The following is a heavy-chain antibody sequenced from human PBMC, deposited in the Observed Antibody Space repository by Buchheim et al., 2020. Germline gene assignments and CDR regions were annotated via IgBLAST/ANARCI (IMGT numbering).Heavy chain of an antibody. CDR1: GGSISSGGYY. V-gene: IGHV4-31*03. Sequence: QVQLQESGPGLVKPSQTLSLTCIVSGGSISSGGYYWSWIRQHPGKGLEWIGYTYYSGSTYYNPSLESRVTISEDTFKNQFSLNLSSVTAADTAVYYCAGGYTRSYCTSTSCFGNWFDPWGQGTL. CDR2: TYYSGST. J-gene: IGHJ5*02. D-gene: IGHD2-2*01. CDR3: AGGYTRSYCTSTSCFGNWFDP.